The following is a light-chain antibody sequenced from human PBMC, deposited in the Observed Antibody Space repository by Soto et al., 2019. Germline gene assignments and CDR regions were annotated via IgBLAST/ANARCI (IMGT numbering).Light chain of an antibody. J-gene: IGKJ1*01. CDR3: QPQRNAPRT. V-gene: IGKV3-15*01. CDR2: GAS. Sequence: VLAQSAGIGSLSPGERATLSCRASQSVSSNLAWYQQKPGQAPRLLIYGASTRATGIPARFSGSGSGTEFTLTISRMQAEDFAMYSRQPQRNAPRTFGQRTKVDIK. CDR1: QSVSSN.